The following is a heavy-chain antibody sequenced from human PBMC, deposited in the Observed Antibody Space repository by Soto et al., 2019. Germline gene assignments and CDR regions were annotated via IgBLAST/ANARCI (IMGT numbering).Heavy chain of an antibody. CDR2: IIPIFGTA. D-gene: IGHD5-12*01. CDR1: GGTFSSYA. J-gene: IGHJ5*02. V-gene: IGHV1-69*13. Sequence: SVKVSCKASGGTFSSYAISWVRQAPGLGLEWMGGIIPIFGTANYAQKFQGRVTITADESTSTAYMELSSLRSEDTAVYYCARDIVATIKGGNWFDPWGQGTLVTVSS. CDR3: ARDIVATIKGGNWFDP.